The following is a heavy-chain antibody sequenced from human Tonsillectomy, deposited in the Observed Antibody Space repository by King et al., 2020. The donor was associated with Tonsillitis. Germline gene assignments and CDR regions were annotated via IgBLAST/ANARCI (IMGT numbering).Heavy chain of an antibody. CDR2: IYPCDSDT. V-gene: IGHV5-51*01. J-gene: IGHJ1*01. CDR3: ARHGDSSGYYL. D-gene: IGHD3-22*01. CDR1: GYNFTSSW. Sequence: QLVQSGAEVKQPGESLKISCKGSGYNFTSSWIAWVRQMPAKGLEWMGIIYPCDSDTRYSPSFQGQVTISADKSITTAYLQWSSLKASDTAMYYWARHGDSSGYYLWGQGTLVTVSS.